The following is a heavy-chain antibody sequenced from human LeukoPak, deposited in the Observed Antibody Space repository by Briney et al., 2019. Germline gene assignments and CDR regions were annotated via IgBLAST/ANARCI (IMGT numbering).Heavy chain of an antibody. CDR2: IYYSGST. CDR3: ARGYDFWSGYYDY. V-gene: IGHV4-59*01. CDR1: SGSISSYY. Sequence: TSETLSLTCTVSSGSISSYYWSWIRQPPGKGLEWIGYIYYSGSTNYNPSLKSRVTISVDMSKNQFSLKLSSVTAADTAVYYCARGYDFWSGYYDYWGQGTLVTVSS. J-gene: IGHJ4*02. D-gene: IGHD3-3*01.